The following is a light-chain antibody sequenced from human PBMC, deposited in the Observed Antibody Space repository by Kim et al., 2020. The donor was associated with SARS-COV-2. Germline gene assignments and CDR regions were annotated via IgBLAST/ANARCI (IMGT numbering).Light chain of an antibody. V-gene: IGKV1-39*01. CDR1: QSISSY. J-gene: IGKJ2*01. CDR3: QQIYSTPYT. Sequence: DIQMTQSPSSLSASVGDRVTITCRASQSISSYLNWYQQKPGKAPKLLIYAASSLQSGVPSRFSGSGSGTDFTLTISSLQPEDFATYYCQQIYSTPYTFGQGTNLEIK. CDR2: AAS.